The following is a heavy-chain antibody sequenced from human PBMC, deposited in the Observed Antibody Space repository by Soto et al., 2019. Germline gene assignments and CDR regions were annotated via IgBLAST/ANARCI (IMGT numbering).Heavy chain of an antibody. CDR1: GGSISSSNW. CDR2: IYHSGST. J-gene: IGHJ6*02. CDR3: ARDFIAARRTNHGMDV. Sequence: SETLSLTCAVSGGSISSSNWWSWVRQPPGKGLEWIGEIYHSGSTNYNPSLKSRVTISVDKSKNQFSLKLSSVTAADTAVYYCARDFIAARRTNHGMDVWGQGTTVTVSS. D-gene: IGHD6-6*01. V-gene: IGHV4-4*02.